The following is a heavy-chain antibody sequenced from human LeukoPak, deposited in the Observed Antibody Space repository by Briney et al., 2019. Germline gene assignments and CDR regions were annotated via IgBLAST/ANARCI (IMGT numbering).Heavy chain of an antibody. Sequence: SDTLSLTCAVHGGSFSGFYWSWIRHVPGKGLEWIGEINYTGSTSYNPSLKSRVTISVDTSQNQFFLLLTSVTAADTAVYYCARVAGYLPTRWFDPWGQGTHVTVSS. V-gene: IGHV4-34*01. CDR1: GGSFSGFY. D-gene: IGHD6-25*01. J-gene: IGHJ5*02. CDR3: ARVAGYLPTRWFDP. CDR2: INYTGST.